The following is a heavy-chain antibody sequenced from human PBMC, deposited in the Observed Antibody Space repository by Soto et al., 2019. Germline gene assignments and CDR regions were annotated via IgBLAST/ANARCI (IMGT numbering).Heavy chain of an antibody. V-gene: IGHV1-8*02. CDR3: ARYNYDILTGYPRYYMGV. CDR1: GYTFTSYD. Sequence: ASVKVSCKASGYTFTSYDINWVRQATGQGLEWMGWMNPNSGNTGYAQKFQGRVTMTRNTSISTAYMELSSLRSEDTAVYYCARYNYDILTGYPRYYMGVWGKGTTVTVSS. CDR2: MNPNSGNT. D-gene: IGHD3-9*01. J-gene: IGHJ6*03.